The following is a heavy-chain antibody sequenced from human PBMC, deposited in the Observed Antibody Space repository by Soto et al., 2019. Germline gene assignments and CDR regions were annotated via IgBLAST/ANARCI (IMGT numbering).Heavy chain of an antibody. CDR3: ARILTATGGHFDS. CDR1: GFSLTTSGVG. D-gene: IGHD2-8*02. Sequence: SGPTLVHPTQTLTLTCSFSGFSLTTSGVGVGWVRQSPEKALEWLALIFWDDDKRYSPSLRSRLTIAKDTSKNQVVLTLTNVEPLDTATYYCARILTATGGHFDSWGQGALVTVSS. J-gene: IGHJ4*02. CDR2: IFWDDDK. V-gene: IGHV2-5*02.